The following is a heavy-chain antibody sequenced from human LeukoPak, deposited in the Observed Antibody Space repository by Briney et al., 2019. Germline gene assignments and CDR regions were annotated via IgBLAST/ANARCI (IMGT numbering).Heavy chain of an antibody. CDR3: ARQTQYCSSTSCYSSSNWFDP. Sequence: GESLKISCKGSGYSFTSYWIGWVRQMPGKGLEWMGIIYPGDSDTRYSPSFQGQVTISADKSISTAYLQWSSLKASDTAMYYCARQTQYCSSTSCYSSSNWFDPWGQGTLVTVSS. D-gene: IGHD2-2*01. CDR1: GYSFTSYW. V-gene: IGHV5-51*01. J-gene: IGHJ5*02. CDR2: IYPGDSDT.